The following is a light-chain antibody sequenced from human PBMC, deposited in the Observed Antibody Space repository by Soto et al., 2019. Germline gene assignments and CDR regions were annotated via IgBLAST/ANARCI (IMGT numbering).Light chain of an antibody. Sequence: DIQMTQSPSSLSASVEDRVTITCRASQNIANYLTWYQHKPGKAPRLLIYGASSLQSGVPSRFSGSGSGTEFHLPISKPPPEDFSNYHRPQAYSTPQTFGQGTKVEI. CDR3: PQAYSTPQT. CDR2: GAS. V-gene: IGKV1-39*01. J-gene: IGKJ1*01. CDR1: QNIANY.